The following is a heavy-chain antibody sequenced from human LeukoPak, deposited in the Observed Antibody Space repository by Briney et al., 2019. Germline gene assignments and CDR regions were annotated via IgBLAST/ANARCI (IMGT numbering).Heavy chain of an antibody. D-gene: IGHD5-24*01. CDR3: ARGAYKPFDY. J-gene: IGHJ4*02. CDR2: ISSSGSTI. CDR1: GFTFSDYY. V-gene: IGHV3-11*04. Sequence: GSLRLSCAASGFTFSDYYMSWIRRAPGKGLEWVSYISSSGSTIYYADSVKGRFTISRDNAKNSLYLQINTLRAEDTAVFYCARGAYKPFDYWGQGTLVTVSS.